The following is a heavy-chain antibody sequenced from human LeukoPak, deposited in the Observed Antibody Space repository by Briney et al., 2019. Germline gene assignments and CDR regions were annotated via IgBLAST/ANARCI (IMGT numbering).Heavy chain of an antibody. V-gene: IGHV4-59*12. D-gene: IGHD1-26*01. CDR2: IHDSRNT. Sequence: PSETLSLTCNVSGASISEYYWSWIRQPPGKGLEWIGDIHDSRNTNYNPSLKSRVTISLDTPKNQFSLKVSSVTAADTAVYYCARARVPGSYSPKGPFDFWGQGTLVTVSS. CDR1: GASISEYY. J-gene: IGHJ4*02. CDR3: ARARVPGSYSPKGPFDF.